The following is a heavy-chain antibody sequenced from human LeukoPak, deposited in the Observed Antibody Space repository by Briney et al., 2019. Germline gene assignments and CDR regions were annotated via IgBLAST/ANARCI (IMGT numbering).Heavy chain of an antibody. V-gene: IGHV3-23*01. Sequence: GGSLRLSCAASGFIFSGYAMTWVRQAPGKGLEWVSGLSAGGGTTYYADSVKGRFTISRDNSKNTLYLQMNSLRAEDAAIYYCAKVNSGSYYDYFDYWGQGTLVTVSS. D-gene: IGHD1-26*01. CDR3: AKVNSGSYYDYFDY. J-gene: IGHJ4*02. CDR2: LSAGGGTT. CDR1: GFIFSGYA.